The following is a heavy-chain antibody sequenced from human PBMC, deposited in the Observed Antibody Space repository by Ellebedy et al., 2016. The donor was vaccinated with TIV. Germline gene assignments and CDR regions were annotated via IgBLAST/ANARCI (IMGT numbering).Heavy chain of an antibody. Sequence: SETLSLTCTVSGGAISGFYWAWIRQSPGKGLEWIGNIYSTGSTNYNPSLKSRVTISSDMSKNQFSLDVKSVTAADTAVYYCARHDTLKVFGILISPGAFDSWGQGTLLTVSS. J-gene: IGHJ4*02. D-gene: IGHD3-3*01. CDR3: ARHDTLKVFGILISPGAFDS. V-gene: IGHV4-59*08. CDR2: IYSTGST. CDR1: GGAISGFY.